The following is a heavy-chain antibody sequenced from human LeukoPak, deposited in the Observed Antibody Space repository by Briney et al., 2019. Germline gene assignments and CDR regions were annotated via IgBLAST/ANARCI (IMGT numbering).Heavy chain of an antibody. J-gene: IGHJ6*04. CDR2: IYTSGST. V-gene: IGHV4-61*02. D-gene: IGHD3-10*01. Sequence: SETLSLTCTVSGGSISSGSYYWSWIRQPAGKGLEWIGRIYTSGSTNHNPSLKSRVTISVDTSKNQFSLKLSSVTAADTAVYYCARDLGYGSGSYGMDVWGKGTTVTISS. CDR3: ARDLGYGSGSYGMDV. CDR1: GGSISSGSYY.